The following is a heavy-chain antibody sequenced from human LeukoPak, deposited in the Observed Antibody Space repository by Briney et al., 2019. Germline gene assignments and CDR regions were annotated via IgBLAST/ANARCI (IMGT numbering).Heavy chain of an antibody. CDR1: GFTFSNYG. J-gene: IGHJ5*02. Sequence: PGGSLRLSCAASGFTFSNYGMHWVRQAPGKGLEWVAVIWYDGSNKYYEDSVKGRFTISRDNSRNTLYLEMNDLRVEDTAVYYCAKDGESWGQGTLVTVSS. CDR3: AKDGES. CDR2: IWYDGSNK. V-gene: IGHV3-33*06.